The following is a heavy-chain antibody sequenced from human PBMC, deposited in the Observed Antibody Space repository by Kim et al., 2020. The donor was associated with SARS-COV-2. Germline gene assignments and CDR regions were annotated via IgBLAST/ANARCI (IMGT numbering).Heavy chain of an antibody. D-gene: IGHD6-13*01. CDR3: ARDERQQLDAFDI. V-gene: IGHV1-69*01. Sequence: YAQNVQGRVTITADESTSTAYMELSSLRSEDTAVYYCARDERQQLDAFDIWGQGTMVTVSS. J-gene: IGHJ3*02.